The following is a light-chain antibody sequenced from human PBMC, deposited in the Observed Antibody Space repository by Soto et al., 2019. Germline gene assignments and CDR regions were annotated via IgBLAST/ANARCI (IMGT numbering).Light chain of an antibody. J-gene: IGKJ4*01. CDR2: AAS. V-gene: IGKV3-20*01. CDR3: QQYGTSPHLT. Sequence: EIVLTQSPGTLSLSPGERAALSCRASQSVRSNFVAWYQQKPGQAPRLLIYAASRRATGIPDRFSGSGSGTDFSLIISRLEPEDFAVYYCQQYGTSPHLTFGGGTRVEIK. CDR1: QSVRSNF.